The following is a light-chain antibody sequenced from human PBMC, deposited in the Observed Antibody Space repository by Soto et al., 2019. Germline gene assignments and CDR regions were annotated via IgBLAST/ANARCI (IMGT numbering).Light chain of an antibody. CDR1: QSVLYSSNNKNY. CDR3: QQYYGTPLT. CDR2: WAS. Sequence: DIVMTQPPDSLAVSLGERATINCKSSQSVLYSSNNKNYLAWYQQKFGQPPKLLFYWASTRESGVPDRFTGSGSGTDFTLTISSLQAEDVAVYYCQQYYGTPLTFGGGTKVEI. J-gene: IGKJ4*01. V-gene: IGKV4-1*01.